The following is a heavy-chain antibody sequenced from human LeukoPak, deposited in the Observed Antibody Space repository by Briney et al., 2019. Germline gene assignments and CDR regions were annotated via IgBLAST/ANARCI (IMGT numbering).Heavy chain of an antibody. CDR2: SSSSGSTI. V-gene: IGHV3-48*04. CDR3: ARDGEFGTGSYYRGCFDY. Sequence: GGSLRLSCAASGFTFSSYSMNWVRQAPGKGLEWVSYSSSSGSTIYYAASVKGRFTISRDNAKNSLYLQMNSLRGEDTAVYYCARDGEFGTGSYYRGCFDYWGQGNLVTVSS. J-gene: IGHJ4*02. CDR1: GFTFSSYS. D-gene: IGHD3-10*01.